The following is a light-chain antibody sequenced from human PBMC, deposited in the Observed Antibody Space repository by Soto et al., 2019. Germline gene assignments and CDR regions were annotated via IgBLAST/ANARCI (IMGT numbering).Light chain of an antibody. CDR2: AAS. CDR1: QGIGND. V-gene: IGKV1-17*01. Sequence: DIQMTQSPSSLSASVGDRVTITCRASQGIGNDLGWYQHKPGKAPVRLINAASTLQSGVPSRFSGSGSGTEFTLTISILQPEDFATYYCLQHNSYPRTFGQGTKVEIK. CDR3: LQHNSYPRT. J-gene: IGKJ1*01.